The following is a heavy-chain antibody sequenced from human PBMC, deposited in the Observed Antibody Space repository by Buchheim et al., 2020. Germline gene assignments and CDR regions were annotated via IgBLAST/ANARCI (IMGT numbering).Heavy chain of an antibody. CDR2: IYYNGII. J-gene: IGHJ3*02. CDR1: GGSMDPYY. CDR3: ARVAGPRLGFDAFDI. V-gene: IGHV4-59*01. D-gene: IGHD6-19*01. Sequence: QVQLQESGPGVVKPSETLSLTCTVSGGSMDPYYWSWFRQTPGKGLEWIGFIYYNGIINYNPSLNGRVTISIDTSKNQFSLRVMSMTAADTAVYYCARVAGPRLGFDAFDIWGQGT.